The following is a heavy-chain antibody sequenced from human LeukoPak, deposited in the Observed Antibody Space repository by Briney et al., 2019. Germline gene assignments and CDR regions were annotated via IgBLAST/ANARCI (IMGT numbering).Heavy chain of an antibody. D-gene: IGHD2-15*01. CDR3: AREDSRGLYFDF. Sequence: PSETLSLTCTVSGGSISSHYWNWIRRPAGKGLEWIGRTYITGISNFNPSLRGRVTMSVDTSKNQVSLRLSSVTAADTAVYYCAREDSRGLYFDFWGQGTLVTVSS. J-gene: IGHJ4*02. CDR1: GGSISSHY. V-gene: IGHV4-4*07. CDR2: TYITGIS.